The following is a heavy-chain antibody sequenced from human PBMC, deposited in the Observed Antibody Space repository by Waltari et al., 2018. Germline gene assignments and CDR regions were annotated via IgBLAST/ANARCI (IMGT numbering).Heavy chain of an antibody. CDR2: MNPNSGNT. Sequence: QVQLVQSGAEVKKPGASVKVSCKASGYTFTRYEINWVRQAPGQGLGWMGWMNPNSGNTGYAQKFQGRVTMTRNTSISTAYMELSSLRSEETAVYYCARAAYCSSTSCPPSVWGQGTTVTVSS. CDR3: ARAAYCSSTSCPPSV. D-gene: IGHD2-2*01. V-gene: IGHV1-8*01. J-gene: IGHJ6*02. CDR1: GYTFTRYE.